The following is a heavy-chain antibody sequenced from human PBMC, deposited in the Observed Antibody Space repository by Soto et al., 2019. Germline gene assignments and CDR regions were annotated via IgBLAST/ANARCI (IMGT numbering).Heavy chain of an antibody. V-gene: IGHV1-69*08. CDR1: GGTFSSYT. J-gene: IGHJ4*02. Sequence: QVQLVQSGAEVKKPGSSVKVSCKASGGTFSSYTISWVRQAPGQGLEWMGRIIPILGIANYAQKFQGRVTITADKSTSTAYMELSSLRSEYTAVYYCAREIAVAGPTFDYWGQGTLVTVSS. CDR3: AREIAVAGPTFDY. D-gene: IGHD6-19*01. CDR2: IIPILGIA.